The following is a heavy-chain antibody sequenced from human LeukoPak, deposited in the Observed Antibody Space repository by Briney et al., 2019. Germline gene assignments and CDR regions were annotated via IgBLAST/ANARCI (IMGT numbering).Heavy chain of an antibody. CDR1: GFTFSTYN. V-gene: IGHV3-21*01. D-gene: IGHD6-19*01. Sequence: GGSLRLSCAASGFTFSTYNMNWVRQAPGKGLEWVSSISSRSDYTYYADSVKGRFTISRDNAKNSLYLQRNSLRAEDTAVYYCARVGYSSCWYVGQGNFDCWGQGTLVTVSP. CDR2: ISSRSDYT. J-gene: IGHJ4*02. CDR3: ARVGYSSCWYVGQGNFDC.